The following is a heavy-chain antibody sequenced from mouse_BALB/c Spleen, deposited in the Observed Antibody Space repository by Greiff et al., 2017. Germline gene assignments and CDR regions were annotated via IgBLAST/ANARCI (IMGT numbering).Heavy chain of an antibody. CDR3: AREDYGSSCSFAY. D-gene: IGHD1-1*01. V-gene: IGHV5-4*02. J-gene: IGHJ3*01. CDR2: ISDGGSYT. CDR1: GFTFSDYY. Sequence: EVQLVESGGGLVKPGGSLKLSCAASGFTFSDYYMYWVRQTPEKRLEWVATISDGGSYTYYPDSVKGRFTISRDNAKNNLYLQMSSLKSEDTAMYDCAREDYGSSCSFAYWGQGTLVTVSA.